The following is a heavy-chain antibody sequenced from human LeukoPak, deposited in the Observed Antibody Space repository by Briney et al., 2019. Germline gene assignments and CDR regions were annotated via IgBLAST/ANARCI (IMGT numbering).Heavy chain of an antibody. D-gene: IGHD3-3*01. CDR1: RYTFTSYY. CDR2: INPSGDNT. J-gene: IGHJ5*02. Sequence: ASVKVSSKASRYTFTSYYMYWVRQAPGQGLEWMGIINPSGDNTNYAQKFQCRVTITSDMSTTTVYMELSSLRSEDTAVYYCARGPHRRTYDRDNWFDPWGQGTLVTVSS. CDR3: ARGPHRRTYDRDNWFDP. V-gene: IGHV1-46*01.